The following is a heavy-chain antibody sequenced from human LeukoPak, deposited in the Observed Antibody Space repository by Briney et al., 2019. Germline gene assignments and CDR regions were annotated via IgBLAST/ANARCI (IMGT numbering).Heavy chain of an antibody. J-gene: IGHJ4*02. CDR3: GKVGGYSNS. CDR1: GGSITSDIFY. CDR2: IHNSRGT. D-gene: IGHD2-15*01. V-gene: IGHV4-31*03. Sequence: SETLSLTCTVSGGSITSDIFYWNWIRQHPGKGLEWIGSIHNSRGTSYNPSLESRLTISVDTSENQFFLKMSYVTAADTAMYYCGKVGGYSNSWGQGTLVTVSS.